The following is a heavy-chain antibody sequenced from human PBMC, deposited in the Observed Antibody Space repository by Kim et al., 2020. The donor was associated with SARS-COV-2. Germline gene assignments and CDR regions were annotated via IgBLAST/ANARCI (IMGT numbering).Heavy chain of an antibody. V-gene: IGHV3-30*02. Sequence: YADSVKGRFTISRDNSKNTLYLQMNSLRAEDTAVYYCAKGFSNFYYGMDVWGQGTTVTVSS. CDR3: AKGFSNFYYGMDV. D-gene: IGHD3-10*01. J-gene: IGHJ6*02.